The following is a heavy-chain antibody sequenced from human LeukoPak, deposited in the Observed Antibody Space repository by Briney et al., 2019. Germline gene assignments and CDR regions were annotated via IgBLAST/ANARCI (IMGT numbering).Heavy chain of an antibody. J-gene: IGHJ4*02. CDR1: GFTFSSYA. CDR3: AKDVADYYDSSGFIAGSYYFDY. D-gene: IGHD3-22*01. V-gene: IGHV3-23*01. Sequence: GGSLRLSCAASGFTFSSYAMGWVRQAPGKGLEWVSAISGSGGSTYYADSVKGRFTISRDNSKNTLYLQMNSLRAEDTAVYYCAKDVADYYDSSGFIAGSYYFDYWGQGTLVTVSS. CDR2: ISGSGGST.